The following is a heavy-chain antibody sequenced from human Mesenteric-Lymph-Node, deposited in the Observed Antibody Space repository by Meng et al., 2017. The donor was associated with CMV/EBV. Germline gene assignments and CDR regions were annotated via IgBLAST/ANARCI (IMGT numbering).Heavy chain of an antibody. V-gene: IGHV3-30-3*01. CDR3: ARVGFRGCSSTSCYEDY. CDR2: ISYDGSNK. D-gene: IGHD2-2*01. CDR1: GFTFSSYA. Sequence: LSLTCAASGFTFSSYAMHWVRQAPGKGLEWVAVISYDGSNKYYADSVKGRFTISRDNSKNTLYLQMNSLRAEDTAVYYCARVGFRGCSSTSCYEDYWGQGTLVTVSS. J-gene: IGHJ4*02.